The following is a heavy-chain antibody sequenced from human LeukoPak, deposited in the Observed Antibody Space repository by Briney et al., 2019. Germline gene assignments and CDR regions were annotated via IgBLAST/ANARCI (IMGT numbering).Heavy chain of an antibody. V-gene: IGHV4-59*01. J-gene: IGHJ4*02. CDR3: ARETGDYVWGSYRYGRRLFDY. CDR1: GGSISSYY. D-gene: IGHD3-16*02. Sequence: SETLSLTCTVSGGSISSYYWSWLRQPPGKGLEWIGYIYYSGSTNYNPSLKSRVTISVDTSKNQFSLKLSSVTAADTAVYYCARETGDYVWGSYRYGRRLFDYWGQGTLVTVSS. CDR2: IYYSGST.